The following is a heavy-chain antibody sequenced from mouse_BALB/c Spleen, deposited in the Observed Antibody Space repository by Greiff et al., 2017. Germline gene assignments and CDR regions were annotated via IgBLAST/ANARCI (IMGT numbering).Heavy chain of an antibody. Sequence: QVQLQQSGPELVKPGASVKMSCKASGYTFTDYVISWVKQRTGQGLEWIGEIYPGSGSTYYNEKFKGKATLTADKSSNTAYMQLSSLTSEDSAVYFCAREVPFHYAMDYWGQGTSVTVSS. CDR1: GYTFTDYV. V-gene: IGHV1-81*01. J-gene: IGHJ4*01. CDR3: AREVPFHYAMDY. CDR2: IYPGSGST.